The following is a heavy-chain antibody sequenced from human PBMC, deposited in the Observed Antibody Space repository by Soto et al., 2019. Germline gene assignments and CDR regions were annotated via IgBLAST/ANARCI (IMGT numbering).Heavy chain of an antibody. CDR3: ATDAARITMVRGVTVY. D-gene: IGHD3-10*01. CDR1: GYSFTSLD. Sequence: ASVKVSCKASGYSFTSLDINWVRQAPGKGLEWMGGFDPEDGETIYAQKFQGRVTMTEDTSTDTAYMELSSLRSEDTAVYYCATDAARITMVRGVTVYWGQGTLVTVSS. CDR2: FDPEDGET. V-gene: IGHV1-24*01. J-gene: IGHJ4*02.